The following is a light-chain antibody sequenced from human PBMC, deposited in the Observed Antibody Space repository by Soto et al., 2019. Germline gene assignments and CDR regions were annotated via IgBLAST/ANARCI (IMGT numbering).Light chain of an antibody. V-gene: IGKV1-33*01. J-gene: IGKJ3*01. Sequence: DIQMTQSPSSLSASVGDRVTITCQASHDISNYLNWYQHKPGKAPKLLIYGASNLETGVPSRFSGSGSGTDFTFTISSLQPEDSATYYCHYCDYLPRFGPGTTVDLK. CDR2: GAS. CDR3: HYCDYLPR. CDR1: HDISNY.